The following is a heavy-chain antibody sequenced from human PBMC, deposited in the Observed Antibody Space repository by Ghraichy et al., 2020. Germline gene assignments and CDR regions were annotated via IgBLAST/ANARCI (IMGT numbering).Heavy chain of an antibody. Sequence: GESLNISCTASGFTFGDYAMSWVRQAPGKGLEWVGFIRSKAYGGTTEYAASVKGRFTISRDDSKSIAYLQMNSLKTEDTAVYYCTTYDYGDFSWGQGTLVTVSS. CDR2: IRSKAYGGTT. V-gene: IGHV3-49*04. CDR3: TTYDYGDFS. CDR1: GFTFGDYA. D-gene: IGHD4-17*01. J-gene: IGHJ5*02.